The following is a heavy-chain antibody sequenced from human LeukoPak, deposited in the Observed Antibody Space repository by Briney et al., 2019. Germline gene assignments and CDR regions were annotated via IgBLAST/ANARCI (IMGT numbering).Heavy chain of an antibody. CDR2: VNHSGST. Sequence: SETLSLTCAVYGGSFSGYYWSWIRQPPGKGLEWIGEVNHSGSTNYNPSLKSRVTISVDTSKNQFSLKLSSVTAADTAVYYCARGDGSSWFSWGQGTLVTVSS. D-gene: IGHD6-13*01. CDR1: GGSFSGYY. CDR3: ARGDGSSWFS. V-gene: IGHV4-34*01. J-gene: IGHJ5*02.